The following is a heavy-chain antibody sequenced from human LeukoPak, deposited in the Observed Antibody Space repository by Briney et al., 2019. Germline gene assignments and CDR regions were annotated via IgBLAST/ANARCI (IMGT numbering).Heavy chain of an antibody. Sequence: GGSLRLSCAASGFTFSSYDMHWVRQATGKGLEWVSAIGTAGDTYYPGSVKGRFTISRENAKNSLYLQMNSLRAGDTAVYYCARGGSGWSIDAFDIWGQGTMVTVSS. CDR3: ARGGSGWSIDAFDI. J-gene: IGHJ3*02. V-gene: IGHV3-13*01. CDR1: GFTFSSYD. CDR2: IGTAGDT. D-gene: IGHD6-19*01.